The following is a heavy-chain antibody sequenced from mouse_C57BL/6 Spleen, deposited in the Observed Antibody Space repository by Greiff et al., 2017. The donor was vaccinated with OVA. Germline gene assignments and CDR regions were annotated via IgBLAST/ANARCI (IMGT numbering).Heavy chain of an antibody. J-gene: IGHJ2*01. CDR1: GYSITSGYY. V-gene: IGHV3-6*01. CDR2: ISYDGSN. Sequence: EVQVVESGPGLVKPSQSLSLTCSVTGYSITSGYYWNWIRQFPGNKLEWMGYISYDGSNNYNPSLKNRISITRDTSKNQFFLKLNSVTTEDTATYYCAREEVYGNYVLTFDYWGQGTTLTVSS. CDR3: AREEVYGNYVLTFDY. D-gene: IGHD2-1*01.